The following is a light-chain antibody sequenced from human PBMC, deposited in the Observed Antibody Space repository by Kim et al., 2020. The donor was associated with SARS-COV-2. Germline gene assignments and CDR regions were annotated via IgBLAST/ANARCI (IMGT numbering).Light chain of an antibody. CDR1: QSVSSNY. Sequence: EIVLTQSPGTLSLSPGERATLSCRASQSVSSNYLAWYQQKPGQAPRLLIYEASSRATGISDRFSGSGSGTDFTLTISRPEPEDFAVYYCQQYGSSPATFGQGTKVDIK. J-gene: IGKJ1*01. CDR2: EAS. V-gene: IGKV3-20*01. CDR3: QQYGSSPAT.